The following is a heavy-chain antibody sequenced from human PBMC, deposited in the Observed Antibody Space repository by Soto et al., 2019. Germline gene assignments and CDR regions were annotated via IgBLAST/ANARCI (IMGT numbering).Heavy chain of an antibody. CDR2: PSCNSAYI. V-gene: IGHV3-21*01. CDR3: TRDPSRDSSVRGWFDP. CDR1: GFTLRSFT. D-gene: IGHD6-13*01. J-gene: IGHJ5*02. Sequence: AGALWLPCAASGFTLRSFTMNWVPQAPRKTLEWASTPSCNSAYIYYTAALRGRFTISTDNATNSLHLQMNSLSAEDTAVYYCTRDPSRDSSVRGWFDPCGPG.